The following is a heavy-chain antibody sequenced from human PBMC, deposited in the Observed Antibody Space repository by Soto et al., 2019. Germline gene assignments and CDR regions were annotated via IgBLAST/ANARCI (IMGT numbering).Heavy chain of an antibody. CDR3: ARDSATSGYPQNWFDP. Sequence: QVQLQESGPGLVKPSETLSLTCTVSGGSISSYYWSWIRQPPGKGLEWIGYIYYSGSTNYNPSLKCRVTISVDTSKNQFSLKLSSVTAADTAVYYCARDSATSGYPQNWFDPWGQGTLVTVSS. J-gene: IGHJ5*02. CDR2: IYYSGST. V-gene: IGHV4-59*01. CDR1: GGSISSYY. D-gene: IGHD3-22*01.